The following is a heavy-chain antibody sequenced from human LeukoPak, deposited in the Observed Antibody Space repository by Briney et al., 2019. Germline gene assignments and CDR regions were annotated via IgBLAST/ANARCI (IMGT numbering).Heavy chain of an antibody. CDR1: GYTFTSYD. CDR3: ARGFGHYGDDEGNFDY. D-gene: IGHD4-17*01. J-gene: IGHJ4*02. V-gene: IGHV1-8*01. Sequence: GASVKVSCKASGYTFTSYDINWVRQATGLGLEWMGWMNPNSGNTGYAQKFQGRVTMTRNSSISTAYMELSSLRSEDTAVYYCARGFGHYGDDEGNFDYWGQGTLVTVSS. CDR2: MNPNSGNT.